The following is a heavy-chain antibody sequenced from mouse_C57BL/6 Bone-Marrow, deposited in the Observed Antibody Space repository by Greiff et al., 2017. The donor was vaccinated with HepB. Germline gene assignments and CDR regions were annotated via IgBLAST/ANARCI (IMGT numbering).Heavy chain of an antibody. Sequence: EVHLVESGGGLVKPGGSLKLSCAASGFTFSSYAMSWVRQTPEKRLEWVATISDGGSYTYYPDNVKGRFTISRDNAKNNLYLQMSHMKSENTAMYYCARDLLAYYSNAYYYAMDYWGQGTTVTVSS. J-gene: IGHJ4*01. CDR1: GFTFSSYA. CDR3: ARDLLAYYSNAYYYAMDY. CDR2: ISDGGSYT. D-gene: IGHD2-5*01. V-gene: IGHV5-4*01.